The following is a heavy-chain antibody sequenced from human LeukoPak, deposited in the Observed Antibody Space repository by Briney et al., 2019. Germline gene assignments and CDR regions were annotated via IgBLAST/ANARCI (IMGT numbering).Heavy chain of an antibody. CDR3: ARGSGDGYNWY. Sequence: GGSLRLSCASSGFIFRSYSMNWVRQAPGKGLEWVSSISSSSSYIYYADSVKGRFTISRDNAKNSLYLQMNSLRAEDTAVYYCARGSGDGYNWYWGQGTLVTVSS. CDR2: ISSSSSYI. V-gene: IGHV3-21*01. D-gene: IGHD5-24*01. J-gene: IGHJ4*02. CDR1: GFIFRSYS.